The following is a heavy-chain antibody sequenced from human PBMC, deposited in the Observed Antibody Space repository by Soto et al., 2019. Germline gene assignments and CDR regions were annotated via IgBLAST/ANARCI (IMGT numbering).Heavy chain of an antibody. CDR2: ISYDGSNK. Sequence: QVQLVESGGGVVQPGRSLRLSCAASGFTFSSYGMHWVRQAPGKGLEWVAVISYDGSNKYYADSVKGRFTISRDNSKNTLYLQMNSLRAEDTAVYYCAKSGSSSSFFPPPIYYYYGMDVWGQGTTVTVSS. D-gene: IGHD6-6*01. V-gene: IGHV3-30*18. J-gene: IGHJ6*02. CDR1: GFTFSSYG. CDR3: AKSGSSSSFFPPPIYYYYGMDV.